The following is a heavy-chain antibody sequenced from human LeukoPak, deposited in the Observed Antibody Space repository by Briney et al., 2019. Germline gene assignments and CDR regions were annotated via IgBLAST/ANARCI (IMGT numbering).Heavy chain of an antibody. V-gene: IGHV4-59*08. D-gene: IGHD2-21*01. J-gene: IGHJ4*02. Sequence: SETLSLTCTVSGGSISSYYWSWIRQPPGKGLEWIGYIYYSGNTYYNPSLKSRVTISVDTSKNQLSLKLSSVTAADTAVYYCVRRGFCGGDCYSPYFDYWGQGTLVTVSS. CDR3: VRRGFCGGDCYSPYFDY. CDR2: IYYSGNT. CDR1: GGSISSYY.